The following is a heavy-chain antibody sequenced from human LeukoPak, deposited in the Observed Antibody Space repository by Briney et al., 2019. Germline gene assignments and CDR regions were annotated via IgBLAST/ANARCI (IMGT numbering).Heavy chain of an antibody. CDR1: GDSVSSNNYY. D-gene: IGHD3-16*01. J-gene: IGHJ4*02. V-gene: IGHV4-31*03. CDR2: IYYNGNT. Sequence: NPSETLSLTCSVSGDSVSSNNYYWGWIRQPPGKGLEWIGYIYYNGNTYYNPSLKSRVTISLDTSKNQFSLKLSSVTAADTAMFYCARAMGITLDYWGQGTLVTVSS. CDR3: ARAMGITLDY.